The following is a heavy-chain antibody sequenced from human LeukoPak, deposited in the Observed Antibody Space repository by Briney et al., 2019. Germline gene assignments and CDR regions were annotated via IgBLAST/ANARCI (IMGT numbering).Heavy chain of an antibody. V-gene: IGHV4-39*02. CDR2: IFYSGTT. Sequence: SETLSLTCTVSGGSISSSTYYWGWIRQPPGKGLEWIGSIFYSGTTYYNPSLKSRVTISVDTSRNQFSLKLSSVTAADTAVYFCARDRDGYNIVYFDYWGQGTLVTVSS. D-gene: IGHD5-24*01. CDR3: ARDRDGYNIVYFDY. CDR1: GGSISSSTYY. J-gene: IGHJ4*02.